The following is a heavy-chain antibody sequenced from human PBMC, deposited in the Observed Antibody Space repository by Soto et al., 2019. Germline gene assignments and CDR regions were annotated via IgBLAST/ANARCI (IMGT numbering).Heavy chain of an antibody. D-gene: IGHD1-26*01. Sequence: QVQLVQSGGEVKKPGASVKVSCKPAGYTFTNYVISWVRQAPGQGLEWMGWISPFNGHTKYAQKFQDRVTLTTDTSTSKAYMELRSLRFDDAGVYYCARDAGGGSYLAYWGQGTLVAVSS. CDR1: GYTFTNYV. CDR2: ISPFNGHT. J-gene: IGHJ4*02. V-gene: IGHV1-18*01. CDR3: ARDAGGGSYLAY.